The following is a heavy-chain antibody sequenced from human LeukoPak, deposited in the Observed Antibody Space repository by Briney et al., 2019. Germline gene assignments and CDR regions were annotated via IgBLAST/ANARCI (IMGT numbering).Heavy chain of an antibody. Sequence: SETLSLTCAVYGGSFSGYYWSWIRQPPGKGLEWIGEINHSGSTNYNPSLKSRVTISVDTSKNQFSLKLSSVTAADTGVYYCAGGRVLRFLEEGWFDPWGQGTLVTVSS. D-gene: IGHD3-3*01. V-gene: IGHV4-34*01. CDR1: GGSFSGYY. CDR3: AGGRVLRFLEEGWFDP. CDR2: INHSGST. J-gene: IGHJ5*02.